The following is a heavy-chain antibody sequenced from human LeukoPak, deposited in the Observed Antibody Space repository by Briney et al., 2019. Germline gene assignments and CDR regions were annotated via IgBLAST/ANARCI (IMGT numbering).Heavy chain of an antibody. V-gene: IGHV3-48*03. CDR2: ISSSGSTI. CDR3: ARSSMLGMDV. D-gene: IGHD2-8*01. Sequence: GGSLRLSCAASGFTFSSYEMNWVRQAPGKGLGWVSYISSSGSTIYYADSVKGRFTISRDNAKNSLYLQMNSLRAEDTAVYYCARSSMLGMDVWGQGTTVTVSS. CDR1: GFTFSSYE. J-gene: IGHJ6*02.